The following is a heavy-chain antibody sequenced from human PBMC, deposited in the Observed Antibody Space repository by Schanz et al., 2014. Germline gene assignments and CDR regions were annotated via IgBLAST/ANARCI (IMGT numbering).Heavy chain of an antibody. D-gene: IGHD6-19*01. CDR2: VSHDGFTK. CDR1: XXSFSGXX. V-gene: IGHV3-30*04. J-gene: IGHJ3*02. Sequence: QVQLEESGGXXVQPGGSLRXXCVASXXSFSGXXVHWVRQAPGKGLEWVSIVSHDGFTKHYADSVRGRFTLSRDNSKNTVYLQMNSXXAXDTALYFCATDYSGGGXXIWGQGTMXXVSS. CDR3: ATDYSGGGXXI.